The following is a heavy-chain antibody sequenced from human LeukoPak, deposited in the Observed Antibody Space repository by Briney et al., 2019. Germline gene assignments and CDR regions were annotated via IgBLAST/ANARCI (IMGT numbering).Heavy chain of an antibody. CDR3: ARVARVYDSSGYYYYYYYMDV. D-gene: IGHD3-22*01. CDR1: GFTFSSYS. V-gene: IGHV3-21*01. CDR2: ISSSSSYI. J-gene: IGHJ6*03. Sequence: GGSLRLSCAASGFTFSSYSMNWVRQAPGKGLEWVSSISSSSSYIYYADSVKGRFTISRDNAKNSLYLQMNSPRAEDTAVYYCARVARVYDSSGYYYYYYYMDVWGKGTTVTISS.